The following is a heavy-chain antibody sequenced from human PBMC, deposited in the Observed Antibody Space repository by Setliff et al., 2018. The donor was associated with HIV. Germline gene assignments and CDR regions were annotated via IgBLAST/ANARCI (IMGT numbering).Heavy chain of an antibody. V-gene: IGHV3-48*01. Sequence: GGSLRLSCAASGFIFSSYAMHWVRQAPGKGLEWVSYVSGLGGGTIYYADSVRGRFTISRDDAEKSVYLQMNSLRAEDTAVYYCARAGVVEGYYYYYMDVWGKGTTVTVSS. CDR3: ARAGVVEGYYYYYMDV. CDR1: GFIFSSYA. D-gene: IGHD2-15*01. CDR2: VSGLGGGTI. J-gene: IGHJ6*03.